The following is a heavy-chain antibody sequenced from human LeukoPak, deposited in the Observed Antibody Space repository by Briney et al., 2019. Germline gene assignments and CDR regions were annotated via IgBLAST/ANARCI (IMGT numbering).Heavy chain of an antibody. CDR2: IKQDGSEK. CDR3: ARVGSYGGITFDY. CDR1: GFTFSSYW. V-gene: IGHV3-7*01. Sequence: GGSLRLSCAASGFTFSSYWMSCVRQAPGKGLEWVANIKQDGSEKYDVDSVKGRFTISRDNAKNSLYLQMNSLRAEDTAVYYCARVGSYGGITFDYWGQGTLVTVSS. J-gene: IGHJ4*02. D-gene: IGHD4-23*01.